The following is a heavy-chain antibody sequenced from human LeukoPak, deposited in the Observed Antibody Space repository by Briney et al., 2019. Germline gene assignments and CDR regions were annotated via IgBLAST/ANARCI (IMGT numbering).Heavy chain of an antibody. J-gene: IGHJ5*02. Sequence: SETLSLTCTVSSGSISSSGYYWGWIRQPPGKWLQWIGSIYFSGSTYYNPSLKSRVTISVDTSKNQFSLNLASMTAADTAVYYCARHSSLKSPCDPWGRGTLVTVSS. V-gene: IGHV4-39*01. CDR3: ARHSSLKSPCDP. CDR2: IYFSGST. CDR1: SGSISSSGYY.